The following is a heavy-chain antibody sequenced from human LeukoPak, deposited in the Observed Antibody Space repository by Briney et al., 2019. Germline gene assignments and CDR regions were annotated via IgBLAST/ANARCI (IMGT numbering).Heavy chain of an antibody. V-gene: IGHV1-8*01. CDR2: MNPNSGNT. J-gene: IGHJ4*02. Sequence: ASVTVSFMASGYTFTRYDIHWVRQAAGQGRAWVGWMNPNSGNTGYAQKFEGRVTMTRNTSISTAYMELSSLRSEDTAVYYCARGYYDFWSGYYMWLDYFDYWGQGTLVTVSS. CDR1: GYTFTRYD. CDR3: ARGYYDFWSGYYMWLDYFDY. D-gene: IGHD3-3*01.